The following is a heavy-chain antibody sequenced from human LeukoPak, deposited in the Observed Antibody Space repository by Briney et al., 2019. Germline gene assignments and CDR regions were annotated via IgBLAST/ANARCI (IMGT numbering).Heavy chain of an antibody. D-gene: IGHD2-2*01. Sequence: ASVKVSCKASGGTFSSYTISWVRQAPGQGLEWMGRIIPILGIANYAQKFQGRVTITADKSTSTAYMELSSLRSGDTAVYYCARGMSSTGCDYWGQGTLVTVSS. J-gene: IGHJ4*02. CDR3: ARGMSSTGCDY. V-gene: IGHV1-69*02. CDR1: GGTFSSYT. CDR2: IIPILGIA.